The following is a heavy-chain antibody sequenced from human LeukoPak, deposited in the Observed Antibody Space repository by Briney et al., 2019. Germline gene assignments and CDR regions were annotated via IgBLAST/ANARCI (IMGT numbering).Heavy chain of an antibody. J-gene: IGHJ5*02. CDR1: GDSISRSSSY. V-gene: IGHV4-39*01. Sequence: SSETLSLTCTVSGDSISRSSSYWGWIRQPPGKGLEWIGSFQYGGATYYNPSLKSRVTKSVDTSKNQFSLKLNSVTAADTAVYYCARHVSDCSAGSCYSYFDPWGRGTLVTVSS. CDR2: FQYGGAT. CDR3: ARHVSDCSAGSCYSYFDP. D-gene: IGHD2-15*01.